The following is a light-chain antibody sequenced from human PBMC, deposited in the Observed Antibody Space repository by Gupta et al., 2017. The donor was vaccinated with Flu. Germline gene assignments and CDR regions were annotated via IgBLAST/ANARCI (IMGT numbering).Light chain of an antibody. CDR1: SSNIGSNT. Sequence: SVLPQPPSASGTPGQRVTISCSGSSSNIGSNTVNWYQQLPGTAPKLLIYRNNQRSSGVPGRFAGSKSGTSASLAISGLQAEDEADYYCAAWDDSLNSPVFGGGTKLTVL. CDR3: AAWDDSLNSPV. V-gene: IGLV1-44*01. CDR2: RNN. J-gene: IGLJ3*02.